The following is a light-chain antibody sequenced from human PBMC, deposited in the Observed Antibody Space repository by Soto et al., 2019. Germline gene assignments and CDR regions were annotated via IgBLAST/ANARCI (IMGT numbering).Light chain of an antibody. J-gene: IGLJ1*01. CDR2: EVT. Sequence: LTQPASVSGSPGQSITISCTGTSSDVGIYNFVSWYQQHPGKAPKLIIYEVTNRPSGVSDRFSGFKSGNTAYLTISGLQAEDEADYYCSSYTTDTSLVFGTGTKVTAL. CDR1: SSDVGIYNF. V-gene: IGLV2-14*01. CDR3: SSYTTDTSLV.